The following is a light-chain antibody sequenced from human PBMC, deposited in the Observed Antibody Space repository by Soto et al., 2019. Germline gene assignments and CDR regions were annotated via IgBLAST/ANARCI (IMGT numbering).Light chain of an antibody. CDR2: DNT. CDR3: QSYDNSLSGPVV. V-gene: IGLV1-40*01. J-gene: IGLJ2*01. CDR1: SSNIGAGFD. Sequence: QSVLTQPPSVSGAPGQSVTISCTGSSSNIGAGFDVHWYQQLPETAPKLLIYDNTNRPSGVPDRFSGSKSGTSASLAITGLQAEDEGDYFCQSYDNSLSGPVVFGGGTQLTV.